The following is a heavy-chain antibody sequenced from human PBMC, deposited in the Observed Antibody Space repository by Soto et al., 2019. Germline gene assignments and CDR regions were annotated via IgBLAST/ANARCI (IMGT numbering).Heavy chain of an antibody. D-gene: IGHD1-1*01. CDR1: GFTFSSYA. CDR3: GVQYDY. J-gene: IGHJ4*02. V-gene: IGHV3-23*01. Sequence: EVQVLESGGGLVQPGGSLRLSCAASGFTFSSYAMSWVRQAPGKGLEWVSAISGRTGSTSYTDSVKGRFTISRDNSRNTLYLQMNSLRAEDTAVYYCGVQYDYWGQGTLVTVSS. CDR2: ISGRTGST.